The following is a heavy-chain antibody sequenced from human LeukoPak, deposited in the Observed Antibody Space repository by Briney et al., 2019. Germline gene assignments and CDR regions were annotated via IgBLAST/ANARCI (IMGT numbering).Heavy chain of an antibody. CDR3: ARAVAAAGTGFDY. Sequence: PGGSLRLSCAASGFTFSSYAMSWVRQAPGKGLEWVSSISSSSSYIYYADSVKGRFTISRDNAKNSLYLQMNSLRAEDTAVYYCARAVAAAGTGFDYWGQGTLVTVSS. V-gene: IGHV3-21*01. J-gene: IGHJ4*02. CDR2: ISSSSSYI. CDR1: GFTFSSYA. D-gene: IGHD6-13*01.